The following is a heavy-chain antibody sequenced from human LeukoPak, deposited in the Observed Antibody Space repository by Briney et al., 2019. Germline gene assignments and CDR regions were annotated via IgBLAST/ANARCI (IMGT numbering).Heavy chain of an antibody. J-gene: IGHJ4*02. CDR2: INPRSGGT. CDR1: GYIFIGYY. Sequence: ASVKVSCNASGYIFIGYYIHWVRQAPGQGLEWMGWINPRSGGTKYAQRFQGRVTMTRDTSINTAYVDLSSLISDDTAVYYCARADWFVGTTQYFDYWGQGTLVTVTS. V-gene: IGHV1-2*02. CDR3: ARADWFVGTTQYFDY. D-gene: IGHD1-14*01.